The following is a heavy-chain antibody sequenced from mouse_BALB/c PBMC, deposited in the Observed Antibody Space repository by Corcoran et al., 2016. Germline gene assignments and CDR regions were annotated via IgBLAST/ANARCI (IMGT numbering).Heavy chain of an antibody. Sequence: QIQLVQSGPELKKPGETVKISCKASGYTFTNYGMNWVKQAPGKGLKWMGWINTYTGEPTYADDFKGRFAFSLETAASTAYLQINNLKNEDTSTYFCAREPYAMDYWGQGTSVTVSS. V-gene: IGHV9-3-1*01. CDR1: GYTFTNYG. CDR2: INTYTGEP. J-gene: IGHJ4*01. CDR3: AREPYAMDY.